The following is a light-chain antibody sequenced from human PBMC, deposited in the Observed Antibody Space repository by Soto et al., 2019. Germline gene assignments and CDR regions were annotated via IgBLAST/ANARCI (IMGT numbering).Light chain of an antibody. J-gene: IGKJ1*01. CDR3: QQYNTYPWT. CDR2: DAS. Sequence: GDRVTITCRASQSIDSWLAWYQQKPGKAPNLLIYDASSLESGVPSRFSGSGSGTDFTLTISCLQPDDFATYYCQQYNTYPWTFGQGTKAEIK. V-gene: IGKV1-5*01. CDR1: QSIDSW.